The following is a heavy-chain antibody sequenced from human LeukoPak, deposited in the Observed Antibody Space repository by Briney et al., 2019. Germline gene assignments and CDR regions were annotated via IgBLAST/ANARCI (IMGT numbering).Heavy chain of an antibody. J-gene: IGHJ1*01. Sequence: GGSLRLSCAASGFTFSSYSMNWVRQAPGKGLEWVANIKQDGSEKYYVDSVKGRFTISRDNAKNSLYLQMNSLRAEDTAVYYCAREARGYDSSGYYPEYFQHWGQGTLVTVSS. CDR3: AREARGYDSSGYYPEYFQH. CDR2: IKQDGSEK. D-gene: IGHD3-22*01. V-gene: IGHV3-7*01. CDR1: GFTFSSYS.